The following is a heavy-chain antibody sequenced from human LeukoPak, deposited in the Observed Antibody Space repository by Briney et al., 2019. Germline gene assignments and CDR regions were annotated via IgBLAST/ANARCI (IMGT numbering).Heavy chain of an antibody. CDR2: SGST. CDR3: AREVSSSSSFDY. Sequence: SETLSLTCTVSGYSISSGYYWGWIRQPPGKGLGWIGSGSTYYNPSLKSRVTISVDTSKNQFSLKLSSVTAADTAVYYCAREVSSSSSFDYWGQGTLVTVSS. J-gene: IGHJ4*02. D-gene: IGHD6-6*01. CDR1: GYSISSGYY. V-gene: IGHV4-38-2*02.